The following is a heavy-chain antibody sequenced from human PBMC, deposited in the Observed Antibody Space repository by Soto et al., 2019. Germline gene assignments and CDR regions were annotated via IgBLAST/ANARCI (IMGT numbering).Heavy chain of an antibody. D-gene: IGHD5-18*01. CDR3: ARDHPHSYGVYYFDY. CDR2: IYYSGFT. J-gene: IGHJ4*02. CDR1: GGSITSGGYY. Sequence: SETLSLTCTVSGGSITSGGYYWSWIRQHPGKGLEWIGYIYYSGFTYYNPSLKSRVTISVDTSKNQVSLKVNSVTAADTAVYYCARDHPHSYGVYYFDYWGQGTPVTVS. V-gene: IGHV4-31*03.